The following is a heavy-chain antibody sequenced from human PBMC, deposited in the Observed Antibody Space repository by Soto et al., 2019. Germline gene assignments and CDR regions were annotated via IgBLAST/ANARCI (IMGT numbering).Heavy chain of an antibody. V-gene: IGHV1-69*13. CDR2: IIPIFGTA. CDR3: ARVGGTQLNDGNDDY. Sequence: GTSVKVTCKDSGGTFSSNASSWVRQAPGQGLEWMGGIIPIFGTANYAQKFRGRVTITADESTSTAYMELSSLRSDDTAVYYCARVGGTQLNDGNDDYWGQGTLVTVSS. J-gene: IGHJ4*02. D-gene: IGHD1-1*01. CDR1: GGTFSSNA.